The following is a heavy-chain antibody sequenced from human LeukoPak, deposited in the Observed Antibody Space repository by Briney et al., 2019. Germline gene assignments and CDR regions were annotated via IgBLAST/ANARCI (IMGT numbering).Heavy chain of an antibody. CDR1: GGTFSSYT. Sequence: GASVKVSCKTSGGTFSSYTISWVRQAPGQGLEWMGRVIPILGIANYAQKFQGRVTLTADKSTSTAYMELSSLRSEDTAVYYCATPTITPMDEPDGFDIWGQGTMVTVSS. CDR2: VIPILGIA. CDR3: ATPTITPMDEPDGFDI. V-gene: IGHV1-69*02. J-gene: IGHJ3*02. D-gene: IGHD5-18*01.